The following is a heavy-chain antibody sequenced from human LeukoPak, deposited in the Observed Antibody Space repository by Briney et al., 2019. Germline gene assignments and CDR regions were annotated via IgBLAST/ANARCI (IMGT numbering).Heavy chain of an antibody. Sequence: ASVTVSCKASGYTFTSYYMHWVRQAPGQGLEWMGIINPNSGGTNYAQKFQGRVTMTRDTSISTAYMELSRLRSDDTAVYYCARDREGVPAAGIDYYYYYGMDVWGQGTTVTVSS. CDR1: GYTFTSYY. J-gene: IGHJ6*02. CDR3: ARDREGVPAAGIDYYYYYGMDV. V-gene: IGHV1-2*02. CDR2: INPNSGGT. D-gene: IGHD2-2*01.